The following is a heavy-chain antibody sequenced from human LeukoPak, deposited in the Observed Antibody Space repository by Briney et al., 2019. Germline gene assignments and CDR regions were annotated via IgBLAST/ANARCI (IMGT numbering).Heavy chain of an antibody. V-gene: IGHV1-2*02. J-gene: IGHJ4*02. Sequence: ASVKVSCKASGYTFTGYYMHWVRQAPGQGLEWMGWINLNSGGTNYAQKFQGRVTMTRDTSISTAYRELSRLRSDDTAVYYCARNPVRGVIIGGYWGQGTLVTVSS. CDR1: GYTFTGYY. CDR2: INLNSGGT. CDR3: ARNPVRGVIIGGY. D-gene: IGHD3-10*01.